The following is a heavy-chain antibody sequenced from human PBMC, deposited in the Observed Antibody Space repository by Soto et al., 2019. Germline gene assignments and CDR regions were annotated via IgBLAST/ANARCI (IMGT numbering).Heavy chain of an antibody. V-gene: IGHV1-69*13. D-gene: IGHD6-19*01. Sequence: SVKVSCKASGGTFSSYAISWVRQAPGQGLEWMGGIIPIFGTANYAQKFQGRVTITADESTSTAYMELSSLRSEDTAVYYCARGRRAKYSSGWYKPPVAYYFDYWGQGTLVTAPQ. CDR3: ARGRRAKYSSGWYKPPVAYYFDY. CDR1: GGTFSSYA. J-gene: IGHJ4*02. CDR2: IIPIFGTA.